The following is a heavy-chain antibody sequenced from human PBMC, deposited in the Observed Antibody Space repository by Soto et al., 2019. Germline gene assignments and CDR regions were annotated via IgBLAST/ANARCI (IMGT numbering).Heavy chain of an antibody. CDR1: GFTFSSYA. D-gene: IGHD3-3*01. CDR3: ARDQGGQFYDFWSGSPGGY. J-gene: IGHJ4*02. V-gene: IGHV3-30-3*01. CDR2: MSYDGSNK. Sequence: GGSLRLSCAASGFTFSSYAMHWVRQAPGKGLEWVAVMSYDGSNKYYADSVKGRFTISRDNSKNTLYLQMNSLRAEDTAVYYCARDQGGQFYDFWSGSPGGYWGQGTLVTVSS.